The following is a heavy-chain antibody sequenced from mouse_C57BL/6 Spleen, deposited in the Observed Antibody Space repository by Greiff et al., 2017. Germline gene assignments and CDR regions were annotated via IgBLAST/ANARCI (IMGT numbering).Heavy chain of an antibody. CDR3: ARRGYSNYFYAMDY. CDR1: GFTFSDYG. D-gene: IGHD2-5*01. V-gene: IGHV5-17*01. J-gene: IGHJ4*01. Sequence: EVMLVESGGGLVKPGGSLKLSCAASGFTFSDYGMHWVRQAPEKGLEWVAYISSGSSTIYYADTVKGRFTISRDNAKNTLCLQMTSLRSEDTAMYYCARRGYSNYFYAMDYWGQGTSVTVSS. CDR2: ISSGSSTI.